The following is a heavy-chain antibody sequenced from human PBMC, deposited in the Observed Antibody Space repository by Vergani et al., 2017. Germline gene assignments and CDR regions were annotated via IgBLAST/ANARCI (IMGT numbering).Heavy chain of an antibody. J-gene: IGHJ5*02. D-gene: IGHD3-10*01. CDR2: IYPGDSDT. CDR3: ARHGYVYYYGSGTGNWLDP. Sequence: EVQLVQSGAEVKKPGESLKISCKGSGYSFTSYWIGWVRQMPGKGLEWMGIIYPGDSDTRYSPSFQGQVTISADKSISTAYLQWSSLKASDTAMYYCARHGYVYYYGSGTGNWLDPWGQGTLVTVSS. V-gene: IGHV5-51*01. CDR1: GYSFTSYW.